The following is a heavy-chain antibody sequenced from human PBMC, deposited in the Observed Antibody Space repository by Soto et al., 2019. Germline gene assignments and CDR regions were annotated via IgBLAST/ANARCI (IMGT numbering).Heavy chain of an antibody. CDR3: ARGDDYKSTLFDS. CDR1: GVSVSSVPYY. CDR2: ISYSGST. V-gene: IGHV4-61*01. Sequence: SETLSLTCVVSGVSVSSVPYYWSWIRQPPGKGLEWIGYISYSGSTNYNPSLKSRVSMSLDTSKNQFSLKFISVTAADTAIYYCARGDDYKSTLFDSWGQGTLVTVS. D-gene: IGHD4-4*01. J-gene: IGHJ5*01.